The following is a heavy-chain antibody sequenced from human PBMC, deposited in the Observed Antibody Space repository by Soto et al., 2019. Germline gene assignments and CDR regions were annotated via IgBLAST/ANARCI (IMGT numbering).Heavy chain of an antibody. Sequence: GESLKISCAASGFICSSYDMSWVRQAPGKGLEWVSTILVDGRTFYVDSVEGRFTISRDSSQNTVYLQMNSLTAGDTALYYCAKATATGGGAFDICGQGTMVTVSS. CDR3: AKATATGGGAFDI. CDR1: GFICSSYD. V-gene: IGHV3-23*01. J-gene: IGHJ3*02. CDR2: ILVDGRT. D-gene: IGHD2-8*02.